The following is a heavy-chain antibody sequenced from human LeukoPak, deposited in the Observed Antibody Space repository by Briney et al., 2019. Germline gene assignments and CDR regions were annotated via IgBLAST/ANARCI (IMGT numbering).Heavy chain of an antibody. D-gene: IGHD4-17*01. CDR3: ARALLRPWFDP. J-gene: IGHJ5*02. CDR1: GGSFSGYY. CDR2: INHSGST. V-gene: IGHV4-34*01. Sequence: PSETLSLTCAVYGGSFSGYYWSWIRQPPGKGLEWIREINHSGSTNYNPSLKSRVTISVDTSKNQFSLKLGSVTAADTAVYYCARALLRPWFDPWGQGTLVTVSS.